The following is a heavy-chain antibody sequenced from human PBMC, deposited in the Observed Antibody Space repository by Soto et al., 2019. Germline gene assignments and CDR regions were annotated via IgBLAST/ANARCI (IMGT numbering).Heavy chain of an antibody. J-gene: IGHJ4*02. CDR2: ISGSGGST. CDR3: AKSSSSWFSYFDY. CDR1: GFTFSSYA. D-gene: IGHD6-13*01. Sequence: EVQLLESGGGLVQPGGSLRLSCAASGFTFSSYAMSWVRQAPGKGLEWVSAISGSGGSTYYADSVKGRFTISRDNSKNTLYLQMNSLRAEDTAVYYGAKSSSSWFSYFDYWGQGTLVTVSS. V-gene: IGHV3-23*01.